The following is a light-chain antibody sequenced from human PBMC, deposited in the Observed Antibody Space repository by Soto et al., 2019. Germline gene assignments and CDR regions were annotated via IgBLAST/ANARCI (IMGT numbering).Light chain of an antibody. J-gene: IGKJ2*01. CDR1: QSVSSK. CDR2: SAS. V-gene: IGKV3-15*01. CDR3: QQYNNWPHT. Sequence: EIVMTQSPATLSLSPGQRATLSCRASQSVSSKLAWYQQRPGQAPRLLIYSASTRATGIPARFSGSGSGTEFTLTISSLQSEDFAVYYCQQYNNWPHTFGQGTKVDI.